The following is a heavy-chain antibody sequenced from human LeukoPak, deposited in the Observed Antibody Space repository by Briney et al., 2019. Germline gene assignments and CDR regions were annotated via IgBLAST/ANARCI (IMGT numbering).Heavy chain of an antibody. CDR1: GYTFTGYY. D-gene: IGHD3-10*01. V-gene: IGHV1-2*02. CDR2: INPNSGGT. Sequence: ASVKVSCKASGYTFTGYYMHWVRQAPGQGLEWMGWINPNSGGTNYAQKFQGGVTMTRDTSISTAYMELSRLRSDDTAVYYCARVGVRVFVPFRRGENWFDPWGQGTLVTVSS. J-gene: IGHJ5*02. CDR3: ARVGVRVFVPFRRGENWFDP.